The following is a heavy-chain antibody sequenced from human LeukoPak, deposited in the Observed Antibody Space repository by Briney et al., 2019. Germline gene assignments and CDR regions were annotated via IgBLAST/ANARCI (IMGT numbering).Heavy chain of an antibody. CDR2: ISVSGTTM. D-gene: IGHD4-17*01. V-gene: IGHV3-11*01. CDR1: GFTFTDYY. CDR3: ARVGRLQYGDYVAFDY. J-gene: IGHJ4*02. Sequence: PGVSLRLSFATSGFTFTDYYMSWIRQAPGKGLEWVSYISVSGTTMYYADSVKGRFTLSRDNAKNSLYLQMSSLRAEDTAVYYCARVGRLQYGDYVAFDYWGQGALVTVSS.